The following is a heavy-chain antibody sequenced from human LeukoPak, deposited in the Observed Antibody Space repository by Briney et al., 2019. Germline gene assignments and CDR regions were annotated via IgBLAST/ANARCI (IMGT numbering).Heavy chain of an antibody. CDR1: GFTFTSYA. V-gene: IGHV3-23*01. J-gene: IGHJ3*02. D-gene: IGHD6-19*01. CDR2: ISGSGDST. Sequence: PGGSLRLSCAASGFTFTSYAMSWVRQAPGKGLEWVSAISGSGDSTYYADSVKGRFTISRDNSKNTLYLQMNSLRAEDTAVYYCAKDITSVWYKVGDAFDIWGQGTMVTVSS. CDR3: AKDITSVWYKVGDAFDI.